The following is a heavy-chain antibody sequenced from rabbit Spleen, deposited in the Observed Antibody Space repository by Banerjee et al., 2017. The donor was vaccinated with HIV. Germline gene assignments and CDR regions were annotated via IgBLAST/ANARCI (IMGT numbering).Heavy chain of an antibody. J-gene: IGHJ2*01. CDR1: GFSFSSNW. D-gene: IGHD1-1*01. CDR3: ARNYVNAFDP. CDR2: IDTSNGDT. Sequence: LEESGGGLVKHGGALTLTCTVSGFSFSSNWICWVRQAPGKGLEWIACIDTSNGDTDYANWPKGRFTISKASSTTVTLQMTSLTVADTATYFCARNYVNAFDPWGPGTLVTV. V-gene: IGHV1S45*01.